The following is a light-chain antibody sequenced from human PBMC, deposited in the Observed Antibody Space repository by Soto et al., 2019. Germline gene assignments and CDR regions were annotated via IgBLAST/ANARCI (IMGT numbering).Light chain of an antibody. CDR2: ENN. Sequence: QSVLTQPPSMSPAPGQKFTISCSGSNTNIGNNYVSWYQQLPGTAPKLLIFENNKRPSGIPDRFSGCKSGTSATLGINGLQTGDEANYYCGTWDSSLSAPYVFGAGTKVTVL. V-gene: IGLV1-51*02. J-gene: IGLJ1*01. CDR3: GTWDSSLSAPYV. CDR1: NTNIGNNY.